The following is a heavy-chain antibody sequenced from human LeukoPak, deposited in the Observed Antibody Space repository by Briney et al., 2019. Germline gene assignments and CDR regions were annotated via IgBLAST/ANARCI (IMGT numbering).Heavy chain of an antibody. CDR2: ISGSGDKT. J-gene: IGHJ4*02. V-gene: IGHV3-23*01. CDR1: GFTFSSYA. CDR3: AKSRRGDDYNVALDY. Sequence: GGSLRLSCAASGFTFSSYAMSWVRQAPGKGLEWVLVISGSGDKTFYADSVRGRFTISRGNSKNTLSLQMNSLRAEDTAVYYCAKSRRGDDYNVALDYWGQGTLVTVSS. D-gene: IGHD5-24*01.